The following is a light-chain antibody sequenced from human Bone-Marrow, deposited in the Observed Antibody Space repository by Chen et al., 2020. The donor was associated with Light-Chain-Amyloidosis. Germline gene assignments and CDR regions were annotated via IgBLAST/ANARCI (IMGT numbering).Light chain of an antibody. CDR1: SSDVGGYNY. J-gene: IGLJ2*01. CDR3: SSFTGNNALV. V-gene: IGLV2-14*03. Sequence: QSVLTQPASVSGSPRQSITISCTGTSSDVGGYNYVSWYQQHPGKAPNLIIYDVTYRPSGVSTRFSGSKSGNTASLTISGLQAEDEADYYCSSFTGNNALVFGGGTKLTVL. CDR2: DVT.